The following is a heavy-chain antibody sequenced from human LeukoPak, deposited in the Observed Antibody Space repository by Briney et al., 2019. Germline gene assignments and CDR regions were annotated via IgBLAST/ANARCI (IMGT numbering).Heavy chain of an antibody. Sequence: PGGSLRLSCAASGFTFSSYSMNWVRQAPGKGLGWVSSIRSSSSYIYYADSVEGRFTISRDNAKNSLYLQMNSLRAEGTAIYFCANPWGSTTVTTPHWGQGTLVTVSA. CDR2: IRSSSSYI. CDR1: GFTFSSYS. V-gene: IGHV3-21*04. J-gene: IGHJ4*02. CDR3: ANPWGSTTVTTPH. D-gene: IGHD4-17*01.